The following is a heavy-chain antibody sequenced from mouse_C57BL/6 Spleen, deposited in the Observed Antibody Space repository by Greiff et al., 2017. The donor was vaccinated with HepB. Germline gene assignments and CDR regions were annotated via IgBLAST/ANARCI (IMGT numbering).Heavy chain of an antibody. V-gene: IGHV14-4*01. Sequence: VHVKQSGAELVRPGASVKLSCTASGFNIKDDYMHWVKQRPEQGLEWIGWIDPENGDTEYASKVQGKATITADTSSNTAYLQLSSLTSEDTAVYYCTTGGSTMITTVDYWGQGTTLTVSS. CDR2: IDPENGDT. CDR1: GFNIKDDY. CDR3: TTGGSTMITTVDY. D-gene: IGHD2-4*01. J-gene: IGHJ2*01.